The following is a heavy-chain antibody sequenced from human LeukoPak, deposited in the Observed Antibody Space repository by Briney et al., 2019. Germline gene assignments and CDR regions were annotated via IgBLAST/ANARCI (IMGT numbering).Heavy chain of an antibody. D-gene: IGHD2-15*01. CDR2: INGSSSDT. CDR3: ARRGTTYCTVDSCHPNWFDP. J-gene: IGHJ5*02. V-gene: IGHV3-11*03. Sequence: PGGSLRLSCAASGFTFSDYYMTGIRQAPGRGLEWISYINGSSSDTKCADSVKGRFTISRDNAKNSLYLLMNSLRAEDTAVYYCARRGTTYCTVDSCHPNWFDPWGQGTLVTVSS. CDR1: GFTFSDYY.